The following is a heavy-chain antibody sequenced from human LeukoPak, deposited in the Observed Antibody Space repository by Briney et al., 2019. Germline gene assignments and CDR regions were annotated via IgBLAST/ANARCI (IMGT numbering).Heavy chain of an antibody. Sequence: GGSLRLSCAASGFSFTTYWMSWVRQAPGKWLEWVAVISYDGSNKYYADSVKGRFTISRDNSKNTLYLQMNSLRTEGTAVYSCARDGDFNGANFDYWGQGTLVTVSS. J-gene: IGHJ4*02. CDR2: ISYDGSNK. CDR1: GFSFTTYW. D-gene: IGHD4-17*01. V-gene: IGHV3-30*05. CDR3: ARDGDFNGANFDY.